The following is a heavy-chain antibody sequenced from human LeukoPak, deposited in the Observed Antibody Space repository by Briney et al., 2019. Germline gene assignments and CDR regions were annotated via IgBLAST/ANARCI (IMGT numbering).Heavy chain of an antibody. CDR3: ARTTVTRRGDY. D-gene: IGHD4-17*01. CDR1: GFTFSSYS. CDR2: ISSSSTI. V-gene: IGHV3-48*01. Sequence: PVGSLRLSCAASGFTFSSYSMNWVRQAPGKGLEWVSYISSSSTIYYADSVKGRFTISRDNAKNSLYLQMNSLRAEDTAVYYCARTTVTRRGDYWGQGTLVTVSS. J-gene: IGHJ4*02.